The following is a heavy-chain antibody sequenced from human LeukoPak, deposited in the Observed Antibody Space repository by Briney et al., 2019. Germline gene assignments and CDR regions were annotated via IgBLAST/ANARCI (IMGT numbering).Heavy chain of an antibody. V-gene: IGHV4-39*02. CDR2: IYYSGST. Sequence: SEILSLTCTVSGGSISSSSYYWGWIRQPPGKGLEWIGSIYYSGSTYYNPSLKSRVTISVDTSKNQFSLKLSSVTAADTAVYYCARDSSGWYFDYWGQGTLVTVSS. CDR3: ARDSSGWYFDY. J-gene: IGHJ4*02. CDR1: GGSISSSSYY. D-gene: IGHD6-19*01.